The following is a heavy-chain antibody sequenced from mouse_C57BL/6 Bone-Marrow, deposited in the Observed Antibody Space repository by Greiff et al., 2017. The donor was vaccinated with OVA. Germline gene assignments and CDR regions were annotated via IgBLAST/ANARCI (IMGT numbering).Heavy chain of an antibody. D-gene: IGHD1-1*01. CDR1: GFTFSDYY. J-gene: IGHJ4*01. V-gene: IGHV5-12*01. CDR3: AKDYYGSRERYYYAMDY. Sequence: EVHLVESGGGLVQPGGSLKLSCAASGFTFSDYYMYWVRQTPEKRLEWVAYISNGGGSTYYPDTVKGRFTISRDNAKNTLYLQMSRLKSEDTAMYYCAKDYYGSRERYYYAMDYWGQGTSVTVSS. CDR2: ISNGGGST.